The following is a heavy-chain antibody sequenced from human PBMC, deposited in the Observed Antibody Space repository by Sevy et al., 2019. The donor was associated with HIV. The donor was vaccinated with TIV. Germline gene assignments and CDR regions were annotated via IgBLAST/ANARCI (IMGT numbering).Heavy chain of an antibody. CDR1: GGSISSYY. CDR2: IYSSGST. Sequence: SETLSLTCTVSGGSISSYYWSWIRQPPGKGLEWVGYIYSSGSTNYNPSLKSRVTISVDTSKNQFSLKLSSVTAAETAVYYCARVGLARYFFDSWGQGNLVTVSS. V-gene: IGHV4-59*13. J-gene: IGHJ4*02. CDR3: ARVGLARYFFDS.